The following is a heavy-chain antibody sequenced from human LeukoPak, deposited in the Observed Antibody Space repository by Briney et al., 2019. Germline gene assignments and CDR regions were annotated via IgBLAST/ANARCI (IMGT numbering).Heavy chain of an antibody. V-gene: IGHV3-48*03. Sequence: GGSLRLSCAASGFTFSSYEMNWVRQAPGKGLEWVSYISSSGSTIYYADSVKGQFTISRDNAKNSLYLQMNSLRAEDTAVYYCARGPRITIFGVFYYYGMDVWGQGTTVTVSS. J-gene: IGHJ6*02. CDR2: ISSSGSTI. CDR3: ARGPRITIFGVFYYYGMDV. D-gene: IGHD3-3*01. CDR1: GFTFSSYE.